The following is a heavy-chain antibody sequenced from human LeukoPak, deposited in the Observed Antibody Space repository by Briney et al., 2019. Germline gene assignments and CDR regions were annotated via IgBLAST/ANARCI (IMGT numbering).Heavy chain of an antibody. CDR2: IKQDGSEK. CDR1: GFTFSTYW. Sequence: GGSLRLSCAASGFTFSTYWMSWVRQAPGKGLEWVANIKQDGSEKYYVDSVKGRFTISRDNAKNSLCLQMNSLRDEDTAVYYCAKRYGDHEEYFQHWGQGTLVTVSS. V-gene: IGHV3-7*01. CDR3: AKRYGDHEEYFQH. D-gene: IGHD4-17*01. J-gene: IGHJ1*01.